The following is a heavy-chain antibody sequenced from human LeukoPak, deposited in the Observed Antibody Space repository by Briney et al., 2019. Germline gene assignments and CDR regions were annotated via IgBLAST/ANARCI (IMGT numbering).Heavy chain of an antibody. V-gene: IGHV3-23*01. Sequence: GGSLRLSCAASGFTFSNYAMSWVRQAPGKGLEWVSSISGGGGNTYHADSVKGRFTISRDNSKNTLFLQMNSLRAEDTAVYYCASAGYSTYWGQGALVTVSS. CDR2: ISGGGGNT. D-gene: IGHD6-13*01. CDR1: GFTFSNYA. CDR3: ASAGYSTY. J-gene: IGHJ4*02.